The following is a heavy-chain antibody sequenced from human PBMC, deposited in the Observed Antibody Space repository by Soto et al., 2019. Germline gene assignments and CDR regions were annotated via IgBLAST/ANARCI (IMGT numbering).Heavy chain of an antibody. CDR1: GGSISSSSYY. Sequence: SETLSLTCTASGGSISSSSYYWGWIRQPPGKGLEWIGSIYYSGSTYYNPSLKSRVTISVDTSKNQFSLKLSSVTAADTAVYYCARHVQGPLYNDWFDPWGQGTLVTVSS. CDR2: IYYSGST. J-gene: IGHJ5*02. D-gene: IGHD1-20*01. CDR3: ARHVQGPLYNDWFDP. V-gene: IGHV4-39*01.